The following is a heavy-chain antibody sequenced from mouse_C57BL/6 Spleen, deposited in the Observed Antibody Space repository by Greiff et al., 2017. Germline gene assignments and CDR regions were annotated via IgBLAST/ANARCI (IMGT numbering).Heavy chain of an antibody. CDR3: AKGASYGSSYDY. J-gene: IGHJ2*01. V-gene: IGHV1-39*01. CDR2: INPNYGTT. D-gene: IGHD1-1*01. Sequence: EVKLMESGPELVKPGASVKISCKASGYSFTDYNMNWVKQSHGKSLEWIGVINPNYGTTSYNQKFKGKATLTVDQSSSTAYMQLNSLTSEDSAVYYCAKGASYGSSYDYWGQGTTLTVSS. CDR1: GYSFTDYN.